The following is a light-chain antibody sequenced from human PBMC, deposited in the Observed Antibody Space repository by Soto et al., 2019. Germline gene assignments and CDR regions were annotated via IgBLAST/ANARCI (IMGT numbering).Light chain of an antibody. V-gene: IGLV2-11*01. Sequence: QSALTQPRSVSGSPGQSVTISCTGTSSDVGGYNYVSWYQQHPGKAPKLMIYDVSKRPSGVPDRFSGSKSGNTASLTMSGLQNEDEADYYCRSYAGSYTWVFGGGTKVTVL. CDR3: RSYAGSYTWV. CDR2: DVS. CDR1: SSDVGGYNY. J-gene: IGLJ3*02.